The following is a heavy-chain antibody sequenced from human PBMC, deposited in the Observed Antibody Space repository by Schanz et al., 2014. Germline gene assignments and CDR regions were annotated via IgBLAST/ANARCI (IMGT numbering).Heavy chain of an antibody. Sequence: VQLVESGGGVVQPGRSLRLSCAASGFTFSTYAMSWVRQAPGKGLEWVSAISGSGGSTYYADSVKGRFTISRDNSRNTLYLQMNSLRTEDTAVYYCASPSGYSDYGTYFDFWGQGTLVTVSS. J-gene: IGHJ4*02. CDR1: GFTFSTYA. V-gene: IGHV3-23*04. CDR2: ISGSGGST. D-gene: IGHD5-12*01. CDR3: ASPSGYSDYGTYFDF.